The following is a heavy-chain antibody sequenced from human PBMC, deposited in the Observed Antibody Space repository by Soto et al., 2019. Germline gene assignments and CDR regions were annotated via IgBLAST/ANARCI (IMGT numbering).Heavy chain of an antibody. V-gene: IGHV5-51*01. Sequence: PGESLKISCKGSGYSFTSYWIGWVRQMHGKGLEWMGIIYPGDSDTRYSPSFQGQVTISADKSISTAYLQWSSLKASDTAMYYCARLQETSSEYYSNYANWFDPWGQGTLVTVSS. J-gene: IGHJ5*02. CDR3: ARLQETSSEYYSNYANWFDP. D-gene: IGHD4-4*01. CDR2: IYPGDSDT. CDR1: GYSFTSYW.